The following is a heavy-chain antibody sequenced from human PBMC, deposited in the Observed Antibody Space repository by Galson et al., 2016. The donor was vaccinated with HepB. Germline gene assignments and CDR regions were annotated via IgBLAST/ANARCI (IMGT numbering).Heavy chain of an antibody. D-gene: IGHD3-10*01. J-gene: IGHJ4*02. CDR2: IIPIFGTT. V-gene: IGHV1-69*13. Sequence: SVKVSCKASGGTFSSYAVSWMRQAPGQGFEWIGGIIPIFGTTNYAQKFQGRVTITADESTSTAYMELTSLRSEDTAVYYCARDGGYWGQGTLVTVSS. CDR3: ARDGGY. CDR1: GGTFSSYA.